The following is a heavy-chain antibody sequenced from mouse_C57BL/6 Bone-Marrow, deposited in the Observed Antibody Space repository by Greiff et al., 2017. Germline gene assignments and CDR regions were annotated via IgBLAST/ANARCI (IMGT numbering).Heavy chain of an antibody. J-gene: IGHJ4*01. CDR1: GYTFTSYW. CDR2: IDPNSGGT. V-gene: IGHV1-72*01. D-gene: IGHD2-4*01. CDR3: ARSTMITTKIDYAMDY. Sequence: QVQLQQSGAELVKPGASVKLSCKASGYTFTSYWMHWVKQRPGRGLEWIGRIDPNSGGTKYNEKFKSKATLTVDKPSSTAYMQLSRLTSEDSAVYYCARSTMITTKIDYAMDYWGQGTSVTVSS.